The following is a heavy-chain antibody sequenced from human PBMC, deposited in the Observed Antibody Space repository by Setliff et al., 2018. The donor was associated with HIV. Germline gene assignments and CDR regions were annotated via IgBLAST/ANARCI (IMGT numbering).Heavy chain of an antibody. D-gene: IGHD3-22*01. CDR2: ISLSGST. CDR1: TAPLNGFF. Sequence: SETLSLTCAVYTAPLNGFFWSWVRQRPEKGLEWIGSISLSGSTNYNPSLKSRVTISVDTSKNQFSLKQSSVTAADTAVFYCARLTTTYYYDSSSYYHPVWGQGTLVTVSS. CDR3: ARLTTTYYYDSSSYYHPV. J-gene: IGHJ4*02. V-gene: IGHV4-34*01.